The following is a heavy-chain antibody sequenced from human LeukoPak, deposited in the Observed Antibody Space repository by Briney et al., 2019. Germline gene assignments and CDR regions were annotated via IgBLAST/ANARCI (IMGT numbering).Heavy chain of an antibody. CDR1: GGTFSSYA. V-gene: IGHV1-69*06. CDR3: ASALQTSNYYYGMDV. CDR2: IIPIFGTA. J-gene: IGHJ6*04. Sequence: SVKVSCKAPGGTFSSYAISWVRQAPGQGLEWMGGIIPIFGTANYAQKFRGRVTITADKSTSTAYMELSSLRSEDTAVYYCASALQTSNYYYGMDVWGKGTTVTVSS.